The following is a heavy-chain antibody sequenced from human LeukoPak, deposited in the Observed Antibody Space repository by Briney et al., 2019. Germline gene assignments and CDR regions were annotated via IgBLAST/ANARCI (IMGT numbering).Heavy chain of an antibody. CDR1: GGSISSSSYY. CDR2: IYYSGST. Sequence: PSETLSLTCTVSGGSISSSSYYWGWIRQPPGKGLEWIGSIYYSGSTYYNPSLKSRVTISVDTSKNQFSLKLSSVTAADTAVYYCASGPRSYDFDYWGQGTLVTVSS. D-gene: IGHD5-18*01. V-gene: IGHV4-39*07. J-gene: IGHJ4*02. CDR3: ASGPRSYDFDY.